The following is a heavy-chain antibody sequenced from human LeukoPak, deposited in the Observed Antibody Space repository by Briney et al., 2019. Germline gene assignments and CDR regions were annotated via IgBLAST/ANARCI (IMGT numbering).Heavy chain of an antibody. D-gene: IGHD3-9*01. Sequence: ASVKVSCKASGGTFSSYAISWVRQAPGQGLEWMGWINPNSGGTNYAQKFQGRVTMTRDTSISTAYMELSRLRSDDTAVYYCARDLGTDILTGYYNGGFDYWGQGTLVTVSS. J-gene: IGHJ4*02. CDR3: ARDLGTDILTGYYNGGFDY. CDR1: GGTFSSYA. CDR2: INPNSGGT. V-gene: IGHV1-2*02.